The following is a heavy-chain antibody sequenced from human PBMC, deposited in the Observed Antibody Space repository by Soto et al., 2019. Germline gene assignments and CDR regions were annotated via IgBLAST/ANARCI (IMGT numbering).Heavy chain of an antibody. D-gene: IGHD4-4*01. CDR1: CGSIDSGDYY. V-gene: IGHV4-61*08. CDR3: ARDVIETHNYLEP. J-gene: IGHJ4*02. Sequence: LSLPCXGSCGSIDSGDYYGILVLHPPVKGLEWIGYVYYSGTTNYNAFPKSRVTLSLDKSKNQFSLKMNSVTAADTAVYYCARDVIETHNYLEPWGQGTLVNV. CDR2: VYYSGTT.